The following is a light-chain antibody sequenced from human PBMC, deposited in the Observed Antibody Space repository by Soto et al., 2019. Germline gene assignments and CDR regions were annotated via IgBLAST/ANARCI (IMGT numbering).Light chain of an antibody. J-gene: IGKJ4*01. CDR1: QSVSSSY. CDR3: QHYRTS. V-gene: IGKV3-20*01. CDR2: GAS. Sequence: EIVLTQSPGTLSLSPGERATLSCRASQSVSSSYLAWYQQKPGQAPRLLIYGASSRATGIPDRCSGSGSGTDFTLTITRLEPEDFAVYYCQHYRTSFGGGTKVEIK.